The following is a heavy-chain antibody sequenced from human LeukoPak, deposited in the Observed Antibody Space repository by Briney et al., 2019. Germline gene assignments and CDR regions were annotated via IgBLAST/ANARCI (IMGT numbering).Heavy chain of an antibody. CDR3: ARGQFWSGYSI. CDR2: INHGRST. J-gene: IGHJ4*02. Sequence: SETLSLTCAVSGGSFSGYYWSWIRQPPGKELEWIGEINHGRSTNYNPSLKSRVTMSVDTSKNQFSLKLSSVTAADTAIYYCARGQFWSGYSIWGQGTLVTVSS. CDR1: GGSFSGYY. V-gene: IGHV4-34*01. D-gene: IGHD3-3*02.